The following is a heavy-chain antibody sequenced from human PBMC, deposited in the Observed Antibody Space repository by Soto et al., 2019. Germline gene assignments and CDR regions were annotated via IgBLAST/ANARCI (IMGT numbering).Heavy chain of an antibody. CDR2: INPSGGST. D-gene: IGHD3-9*01. Sequence: ASVKVSCKASGYTFTSYYMHWVRQAPGQGLEWMGIINPSGGSTSYAQKFQGRVTMTRDTSTSTVYMELSSLRSEDTAVYYCARGSGEPYYDILTGYYTSWFDPWGQGTLVTVSS. CDR1: GYTFTSYY. CDR3: ARGSGEPYYDILTGYYTSWFDP. V-gene: IGHV1-46*03. J-gene: IGHJ5*02.